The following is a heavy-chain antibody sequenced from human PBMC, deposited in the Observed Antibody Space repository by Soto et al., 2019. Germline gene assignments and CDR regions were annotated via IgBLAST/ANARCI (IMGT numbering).Heavy chain of an antibody. CDR1: GFTFSSYA. D-gene: IGHD6-13*01. J-gene: IGHJ4*02. V-gene: IGHV3-30-3*01. Sequence: GGSLRLSCAASGFTFSSYAMHWVRQAPGKGLEWVAVISYDGSNKYYADSVKGRFTISRDNSKNTLYLQMNSLRAEDTAVYYCARSSRDTADGNQLLDYWGQGTLVTVSS. CDR3: ARSSRDTADGNQLLDY. CDR2: ISYDGSNK.